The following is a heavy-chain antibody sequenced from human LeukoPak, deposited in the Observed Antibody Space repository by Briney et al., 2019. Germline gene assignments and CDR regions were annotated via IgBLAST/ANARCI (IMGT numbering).Heavy chain of an antibody. CDR3: ARAAYYYDSSGAWWFDY. CDR1: GFSFRSYP. D-gene: IGHD3-22*01. Sequence: GGSLRLSCAASGFSFRSYPMSWVRQAPGKGLEWVSGINWNGGSTGYADSVKGRFTISRDNAKNSLYLQMNSLRAEDTALYYCARAAYYYDSSGAWWFDYWGQGTLVTVSS. V-gene: IGHV3-20*04. J-gene: IGHJ4*02. CDR2: INWNGGST.